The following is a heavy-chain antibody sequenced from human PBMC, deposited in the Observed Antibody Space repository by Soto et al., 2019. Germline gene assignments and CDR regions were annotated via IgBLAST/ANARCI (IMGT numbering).Heavy chain of an antibody. Sequence: XGSLGLSCAASGFTFSDYTMHWVRQAPGKGLEWVALISYDGSNKYHADSVKGRFTISRDNSKNTLYLQMNSMRGEDTAVYYFATDRACAVAGAWGQGTLVTVSS. CDR1: GFTFSDYT. CDR3: ATDRACAVAGA. J-gene: IGHJ4*02. CDR2: ISYDGSNK. D-gene: IGHD6-19*01. V-gene: IGHV3-30-3*01.